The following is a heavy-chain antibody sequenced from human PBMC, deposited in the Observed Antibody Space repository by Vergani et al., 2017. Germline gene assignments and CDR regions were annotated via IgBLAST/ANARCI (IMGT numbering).Heavy chain of an antibody. J-gene: IGHJ4*02. CDR3: ATIDSSGYYPSYNVPDY. D-gene: IGHD3-22*01. CDR1: GFSFSSHA. Sequence: QVQLAESGGGRVQPGRSLRLSCAASGFSFSSHAIHWVRQAPGKGLEWVAVTSNDGSKKYYADSVKGRFTISRDNSKNTLDLQMNSLRTQDTAVYYCATIDSSGYYPSYNVPDYWGQGTQVTVSS. CDR2: TSNDGSKK. V-gene: IGHV3-30*03.